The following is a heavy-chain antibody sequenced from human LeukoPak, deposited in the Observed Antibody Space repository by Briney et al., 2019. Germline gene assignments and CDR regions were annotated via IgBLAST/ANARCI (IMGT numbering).Heavy chain of an antibody. Sequence: ASVKVSCKASGYTFTSYYMHWVRQAPGQGLEWMGIINPSGGSTSYAQKFQGRVTMTRNTSISTAYMELSSLRSEDTAVYYCARGGVGIYADYWGQGTLVTVSS. CDR2: INPSGGST. CDR3: ARGGVGIYADY. V-gene: IGHV1-46*01. CDR1: GYTFTSYY. D-gene: IGHD1-20*01. J-gene: IGHJ4*02.